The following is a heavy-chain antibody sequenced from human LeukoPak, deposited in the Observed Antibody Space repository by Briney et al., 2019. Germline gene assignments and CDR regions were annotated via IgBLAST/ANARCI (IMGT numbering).Heavy chain of an antibody. D-gene: IGHD3-10*01. CDR3: AREPTYYYGSGSYPFDY. CDR1: GFTFSSYS. Sequence: GGSLRLSCAASGFTFSSYSMNWVRQAPGKGLEWVSYISSSSSTIYYADSVKGRFTISRDNAKNSLYLQMNSLRAEDTAVYYCAREPTYYYGSGSYPFDYWGQGTLVTVSS. V-gene: IGHV3-48*01. J-gene: IGHJ4*02. CDR2: ISSSSSTI.